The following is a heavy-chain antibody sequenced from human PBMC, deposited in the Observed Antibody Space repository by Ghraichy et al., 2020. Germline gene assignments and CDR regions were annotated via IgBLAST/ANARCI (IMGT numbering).Heavy chain of an antibody. J-gene: IGHJ6*03. CDR2: ISYDGSNK. Sequence: LSLTCAASGFTFSSYGMHWVRQAPGKGLEWVAVISYDGSNKYYADSVKGRFTISRDNSKNTLYLQMNSLRAEDTAVYYCAKGRVYYYYYYMDVWGKGTTVTVSS. CDR1: GFTFSSYG. CDR3: AKGRVYYYYYYMDV. V-gene: IGHV3-30*18. D-gene: IGHD6-13*01.